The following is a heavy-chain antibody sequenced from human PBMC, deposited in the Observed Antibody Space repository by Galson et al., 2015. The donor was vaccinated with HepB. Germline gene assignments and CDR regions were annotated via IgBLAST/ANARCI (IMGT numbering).Heavy chain of an antibody. CDR3: ASPSIAVAGPRGNFFDY. J-gene: IGHJ4*02. CDR1: GFTVSSNY. V-gene: IGHV3-66*02. CDR2: VYSGGST. D-gene: IGHD6-13*01. Sequence: SLRLSCAASGFTVSSNYMTWVRQAPGKGLEWVSVVYSGGSTYYADSVKGRFTISRDNPKSTLYLQMNSLRAEDTAVYYCASPSIAVAGPRGNFFDYWGQGTLVTVSS.